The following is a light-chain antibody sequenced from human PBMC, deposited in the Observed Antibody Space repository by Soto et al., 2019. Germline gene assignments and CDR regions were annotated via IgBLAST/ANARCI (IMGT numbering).Light chain of an antibody. CDR1: SSDVGGYNY. Sequence: QSALTQPASVSESPGQSITISCAGTSSDVGGYNYVSWYQQHPGNAPKLMIYEVNKRPSGVSYRFSGSKSGNTASLTISGLQAEDEADYHCSSYSSTSTLRIFGGGTKLTVL. V-gene: IGLV2-14*01. CDR2: EVN. J-gene: IGLJ2*01. CDR3: SSYSSTSTLRI.